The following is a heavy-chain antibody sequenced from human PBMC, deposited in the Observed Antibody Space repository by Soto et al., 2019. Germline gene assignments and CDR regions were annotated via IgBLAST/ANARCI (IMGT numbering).Heavy chain of an antibody. J-gene: IGHJ3*01. Sequence: PGGSLRLSCAASGFTFSVAWLNWVRQAPGKGLERVGRIKSNVDGGAADYGAPVKGSFTISRDDSKNTFFLQMNGLKTEDTAVYYCANLALRLAFVLWGQGTMVTVSS. CDR2: IKSNVDGGAA. CDR1: GFTFSVAW. D-gene: IGHD3-3*02. V-gene: IGHV3-15*07. CDR3: ANLALRLAFVL.